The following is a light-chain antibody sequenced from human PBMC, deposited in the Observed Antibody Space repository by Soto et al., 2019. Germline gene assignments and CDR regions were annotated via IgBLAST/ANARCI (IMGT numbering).Light chain of an antibody. CDR3: QQSYSTPWT. Sequence: DIQMTQSPSSLSASVGDRVTITCRASQSISSNLKWYQQKPGKAPKLLIYAASSLQSGVPSRFSGSRSGTDFTLTISSLQPEDFATYYCQQSYSTPWTFGQGTKVEIK. J-gene: IGKJ1*01. V-gene: IGKV1-39*01. CDR1: QSISSN. CDR2: AAS.